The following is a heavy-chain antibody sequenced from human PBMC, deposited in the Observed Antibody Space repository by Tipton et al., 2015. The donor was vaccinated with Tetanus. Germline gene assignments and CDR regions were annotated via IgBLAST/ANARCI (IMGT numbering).Heavy chain of an antibody. CDR3: ARQDKRFVGYYGAMDV. D-gene: IGHD3-3*01. V-gene: IGHV3-21*01. Sequence: QLVQSGGGLVKPGGSLRLSCAASEFIFSTYTMNWVRQAPGKGLEWVSSISLSSSYIHYADSVKGRFTISRDNAKNSLYLQMNSLRAEDTAVYYCARQDKRFVGYYGAMDVWGQGTSVTVSS. J-gene: IGHJ6*02. CDR2: ISLSSSYI. CDR1: EFIFSTYT.